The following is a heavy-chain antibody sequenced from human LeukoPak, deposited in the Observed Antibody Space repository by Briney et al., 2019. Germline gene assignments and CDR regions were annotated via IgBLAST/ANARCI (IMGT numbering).Heavy chain of an antibody. D-gene: IGHD3-10*01. J-gene: IGHJ6*02. CDR2: IYYSGST. V-gene: IGHV4-59*01. CDR3: ARGGPGVGYYYYYGMDV. CDR1: GGSISSYY. Sequence: SETLSLTCTVSGGSISSYYWSWIRQPPGKGLEWIGYIYYSGSTNYNPSLKSRVTISVDTSKNQFSLKLSSVTAADTAVYYCARGGPGVGYYYYYGMDVWGQGTTVTVSS.